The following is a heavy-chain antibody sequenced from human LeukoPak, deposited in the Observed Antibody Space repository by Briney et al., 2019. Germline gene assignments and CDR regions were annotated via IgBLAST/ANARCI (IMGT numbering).Heavy chain of an antibody. CDR1: GFTFSSYE. CDR3: ATSGYYYGLVDS. CDR2: ISSSGSTI. D-gene: IGHD5-18*01. V-gene: IGHV3-48*03. J-gene: IGHJ4*02. Sequence: GGSLRLSCAASGFTFSSYEMNWVRQAPGKGLEWVSYISSSGSTIYYADSLKGRFTISRDNAKNSLYLQMNSLRAEDTAVYYCATSGYYYGLVDSWGQGTLVTVSS.